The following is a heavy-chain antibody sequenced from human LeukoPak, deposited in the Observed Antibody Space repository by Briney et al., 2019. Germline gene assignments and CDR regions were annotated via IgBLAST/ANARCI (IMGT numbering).Heavy chain of an antibody. D-gene: IGHD2-2*01. CDR2: ISYDGSNK. V-gene: IGHV3-30-3*01. J-gene: IGHJ6*02. CDR1: GFTFSSYA. CDR3: ARGVVPATPHYYGMDV. Sequence: PGRSLRLSCAASGFTFSSYAVHWVRQAPGKGLEWVAVISYDGSNKYYADSVRGRFTISRDNSKDTLYLQMNSLRAEDTGVYYCARGVVPATPHYYGMDVWGQGTTVTVSS.